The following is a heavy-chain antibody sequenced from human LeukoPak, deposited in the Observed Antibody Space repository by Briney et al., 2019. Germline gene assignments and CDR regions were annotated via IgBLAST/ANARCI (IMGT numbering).Heavy chain of an antibody. Sequence: GGSLRLSCAASGNYWMHWVRQAPGKGLVWVSHINSDGSWTSYADSVKGRFTISKDNAMNTVYLQMNNLRAEDTAVYYCVSFYETYWGRGTLVTVSS. V-gene: IGHV3-74*01. J-gene: IGHJ4*02. CDR2: INSDGSWT. D-gene: IGHD2/OR15-2a*01. CDR1: GNYW. CDR3: VSFYETY.